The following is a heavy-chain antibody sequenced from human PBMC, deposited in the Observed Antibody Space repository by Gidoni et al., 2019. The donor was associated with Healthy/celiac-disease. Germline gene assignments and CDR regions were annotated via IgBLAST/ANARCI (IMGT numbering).Heavy chain of an antibody. J-gene: IGHJ4*02. CDR2: ISYDGSNK. D-gene: IGHD3-22*01. CDR1: GVTFSSYG. V-gene: IGHV3-30*18. CDR3: AKGAFTYYYDSSGSQVEF. Sequence: QVQLVESGGGVVQPGRSLRLSCGASGVTFSSYGMHWVRQAPGKGLEWVAVISYDGSNKYYADSVKGRFTISRDNSKNTLYLQMNSLRAEDTAVYYCAKGAFTYYYDSSGSQVEFWGQGTLVTVSS.